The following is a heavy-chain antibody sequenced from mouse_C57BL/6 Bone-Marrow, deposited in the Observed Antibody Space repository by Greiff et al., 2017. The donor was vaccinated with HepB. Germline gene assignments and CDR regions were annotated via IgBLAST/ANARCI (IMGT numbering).Heavy chain of an antibody. J-gene: IGHJ2*01. V-gene: IGHV1-59*01. Sequence: QVQLQQPGAELVRPGTSVKLSCKASGYTFTSYWMHWVKQRPGQGLEWIGVIDPSDSYTNYNQKFKGKATLTADKSSSTAYMELRSLTSEDSAVYFCARRDYWGQGTTLTVSS. CDR1: GYTFTSYW. CDR2: IDPSDSYT. CDR3: ARRDY.